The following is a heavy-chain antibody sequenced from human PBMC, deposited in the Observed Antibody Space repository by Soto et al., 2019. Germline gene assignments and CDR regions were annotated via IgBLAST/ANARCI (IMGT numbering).Heavy chain of an antibody. CDR2: ISVYSGNK. CDR3: ARSQGSSTSLEIYYYYYYGMDV. CDR1: GYTFSDYG. Sequence: GASVKVPCKASGYTFSDYGISWVRQAPGQGLEWMGWISVYSGNKRYAQSLQGRVMMTADTSTSTAYMELSSLRSEDTAVYYCARSQGSSTSLEIYYYYYYGMDVWGQGTTVTVSS. D-gene: IGHD2-2*01. V-gene: IGHV1-18*01. J-gene: IGHJ6*02.